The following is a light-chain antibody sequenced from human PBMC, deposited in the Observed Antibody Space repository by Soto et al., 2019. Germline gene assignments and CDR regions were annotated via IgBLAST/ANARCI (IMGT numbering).Light chain of an antibody. CDR2: AAS. Sequence: DIQMTQSPSSLSASVGDRVTITCRASQSISNYLNWYQQKSGKDPKLLIYAASSLQSGVPSRFSGSGSGTDFTLTISSLQPEDFATYYCQQTYSTPPFTFGPGTKVDIK. V-gene: IGKV1-39*01. CDR1: QSISNY. CDR3: QQTYSTPPFT. J-gene: IGKJ3*01.